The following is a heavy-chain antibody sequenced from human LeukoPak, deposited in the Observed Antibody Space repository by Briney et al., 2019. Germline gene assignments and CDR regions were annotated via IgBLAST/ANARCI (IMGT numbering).Heavy chain of an antibody. CDR3: AGRGSEGFDY. V-gene: IGHV4-61*02. CDR2: IYTSGST. J-gene: IGHJ4*02. D-gene: IGHD6-6*01. CDR1: GGSISSGSYY. Sequence: PSETLSLTCTVSGGSISSGSYYWSWIRQPAGKGLEWIGRIYTSGSTNYNPSLKSRVTMSVDTSKNQFSLKLSSVTAADTAVYYCAGRGSEGFDYWGQGTLVTVSS.